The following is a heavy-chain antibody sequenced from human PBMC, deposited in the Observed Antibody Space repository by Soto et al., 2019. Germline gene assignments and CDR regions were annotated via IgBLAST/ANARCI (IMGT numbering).Heavy chain of an antibody. Sequence: GGSLRLSCVASGFSISTRALTWVRQAPGKGLEWVSSFSGRSGDTYYAASVKGRFTISGDSSKNTVILQMNNLRADDTALYYCARDSSAWPNYFDSWGQGIQVTVSS. D-gene: IGHD6-19*01. CDR3: ARDSSAWPNYFDS. V-gene: IGHV3-23*01. CDR1: GFSISTRA. J-gene: IGHJ4*02. CDR2: FSGRSGDT.